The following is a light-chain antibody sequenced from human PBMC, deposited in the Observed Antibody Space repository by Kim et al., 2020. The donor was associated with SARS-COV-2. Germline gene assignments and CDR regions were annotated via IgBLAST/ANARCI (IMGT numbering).Light chain of an antibody. CDR1: SSDVGGYNY. Sequence: QSALTQPRSVSGSPGQSVTISCTGTSSDVGGYNYVSWYQQHPGKAPKLMIYDVSKRPSGVPDRFSGSKSGNTASLTISGLQAEDEADYYCCSYAGSVVFGGGTKLNV. V-gene: IGLV2-11*01. CDR3: CSYAGSVV. J-gene: IGLJ2*01. CDR2: DVS.